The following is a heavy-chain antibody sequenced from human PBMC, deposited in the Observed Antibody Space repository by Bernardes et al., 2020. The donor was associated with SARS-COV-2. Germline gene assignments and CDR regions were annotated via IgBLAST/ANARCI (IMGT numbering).Heavy chain of an antibody. CDR3: ARVGAAAGYYYYYMDV. D-gene: IGHD6-13*01. J-gene: IGHJ6*03. V-gene: IGHV1-18*01. CDR2: ISAYNGNT. CDR1: GYTFTSYG. Sequence: ASVKVSCKASGYTFTSYGISWVRQAPGQGLEWMGWISAYNGNTNYAQKLQGRVTMTTDTSTSTAYMELRSLRSDDTAVNYCARVGAAAGYYYYYMDVWGKGTTVTVSS.